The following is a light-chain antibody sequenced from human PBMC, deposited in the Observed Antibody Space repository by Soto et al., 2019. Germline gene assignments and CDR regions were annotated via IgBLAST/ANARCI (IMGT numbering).Light chain of an antibody. CDR3: QPYDTSLSGAV. CDR1: SSNIGAAYY. J-gene: IGLJ3*02. Sequence: QSVLTQPPSVSGAPGQRVTISCTGSSSNIGAAYYVHWYQQLPGTAPKLLIYGNSNRPSGVPDRFSGSKSGTSASLAITGLQAEEEAAYYCQPYDTSLSGAVFGGGTKLTVL. CDR2: GNS. V-gene: IGLV1-40*01.